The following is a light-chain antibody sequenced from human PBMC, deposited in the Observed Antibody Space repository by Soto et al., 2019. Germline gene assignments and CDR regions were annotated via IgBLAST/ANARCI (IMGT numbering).Light chain of an antibody. CDR1: QAIRTA. CDR2: AAS. Sequence: AIHLTHSPSSLSSSVLYMFTITCLASQAIRTALGWYQQRPGKVPKLLIYAASTLQSGVPSRFSGSGSGTDFTLTISSLQPEDFATYYCLLDFRYFWAFGQGTKVDIK. V-gene: IGKV1-6*01. J-gene: IGKJ1*01. CDR3: LLDFRYFWA.